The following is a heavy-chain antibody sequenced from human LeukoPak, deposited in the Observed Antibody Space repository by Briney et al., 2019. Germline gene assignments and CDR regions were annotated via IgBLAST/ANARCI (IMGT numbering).Heavy chain of an antibody. CDR1: GGSISSGSYY. Sequence: SETLSLTCTVSGGSISSGSYYWSWIRQPAGKGLEWIGRIYTSASTNYNPSLKSRVTISVDTSKNQFSLKLSSVTAADTAVYYCAYSSGSTFDYWGQGTLVTVSS. J-gene: IGHJ4*02. D-gene: IGHD6-19*01. CDR3: AYSSGSTFDY. V-gene: IGHV4-61*02. CDR2: IYTSAST.